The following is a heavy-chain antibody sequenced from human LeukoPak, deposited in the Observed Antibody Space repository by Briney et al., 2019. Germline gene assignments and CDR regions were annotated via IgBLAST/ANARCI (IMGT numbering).Heavy chain of an antibody. CDR3: ARQRGDYYENYYMDV. CDR2: ISAYNGNT. Sequence: GASVKVSCKASGYTFTSYGISWVRQAPGQGLEWMGWISAYNGNTNYAQKFQGRVTITADKSTSTAYMELSSLRSEDTAVYYCARQRGDYYENYYMDVWGKGTTVTVSS. V-gene: IGHV1-18*01. J-gene: IGHJ6*03. D-gene: IGHD3-22*01. CDR1: GYTFTSYG.